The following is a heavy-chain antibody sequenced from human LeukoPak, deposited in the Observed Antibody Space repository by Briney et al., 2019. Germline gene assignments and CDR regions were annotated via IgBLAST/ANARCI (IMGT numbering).Heavy chain of an antibody. CDR1: GFTFSSYA. V-gene: IGHV3-23*01. CDR3: AKDTGYSSSYLPDY. Sequence: PGGSLRLSCAASGFTFSSYAMSWVRQAPGKGLEWVSAISGSGGSTYYADSVKGRFTISRDNSKNTLYLQMNSLRAEDTAVYYCAKDTGYSSSYLPDYWGQGTLVTVSS. J-gene: IGHJ4*02. D-gene: IGHD6-13*01. CDR2: ISGSGGST.